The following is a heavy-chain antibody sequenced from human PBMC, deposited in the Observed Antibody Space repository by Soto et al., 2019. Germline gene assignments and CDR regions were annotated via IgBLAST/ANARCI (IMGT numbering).Heavy chain of an antibody. CDR3: AQRVGSHGCFDY. CDR1: EFSLSTSGVS. CDR2: INWNDDK. D-gene: IGHD6-19*01. Sequence: GSGRTVGNQRRTLTLTCNLYEFSLSTSGVSVGWIRQPPGKALEWFAIINWNDDKLYSPSLKSRLSITKDNSKKQVVLTMTNMEPVDTATYYCAQRVGSHGCFDYWGQGTLVTVSS. V-gene: IGHV2-5*01. J-gene: IGHJ4*02.